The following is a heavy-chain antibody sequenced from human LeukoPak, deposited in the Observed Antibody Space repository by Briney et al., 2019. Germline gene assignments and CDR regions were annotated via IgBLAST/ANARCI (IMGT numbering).Heavy chain of an antibody. V-gene: IGHV3-7*01. CDR1: GFTFSNYW. CDR2: IKHDGSED. D-gene: IGHD3-22*01. J-gene: IGHJ3*02. CDR3: ARVLRYDNSGHDSFDI. Sequence: PGGSLRLSCAASGFTFSNYWMTWVRQAPGKGLEWVANIKHDGSEDYYLDSVKGRFTISRDNAKSSMWLQMNSLRAEDTAVYYCARVLRYDNSGHDSFDIWGQGTMVIVSS.